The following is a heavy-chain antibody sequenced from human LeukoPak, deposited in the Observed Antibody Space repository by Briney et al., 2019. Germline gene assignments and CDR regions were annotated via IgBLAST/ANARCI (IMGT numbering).Heavy chain of an antibody. D-gene: IGHD3-9*01. CDR3: AKRILTGYYPVDY. J-gene: IGHJ4*02. Sequence: PGGSLRLSCAASGFTFSSYAMSWVRQAPGKGLEWVSAIGSSGAGTYYADSVKGRFTISRDNSKDTLYLQMNSLRAEDTAVYYCAKRILTGYYPVDYWGQGTLVTVSS. CDR2: IGSSGAGT. V-gene: IGHV3-23*01. CDR1: GFTFSSYA.